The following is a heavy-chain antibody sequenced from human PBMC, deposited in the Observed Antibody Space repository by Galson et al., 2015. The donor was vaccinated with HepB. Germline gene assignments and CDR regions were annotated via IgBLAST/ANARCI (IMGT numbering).Heavy chain of an antibody. CDR2: IDPSDSYT. CDR1: GYSFTSYW. J-gene: IGHJ3*02. Sequence: QSGAEVKKPGESLKISCKGSGYSFTSYWISWVRQMPGKGLEWMGRIDPSDSYTNYSPSFQGHVTISADKSISTAYLQWSSLKASDTAMYYCARLEISRYNWNDGDAFDIWGQGTMVTVSS. CDR3: ARLEISRYNWNDGDAFDI. D-gene: IGHD1-1*01. V-gene: IGHV5-10-1*01.